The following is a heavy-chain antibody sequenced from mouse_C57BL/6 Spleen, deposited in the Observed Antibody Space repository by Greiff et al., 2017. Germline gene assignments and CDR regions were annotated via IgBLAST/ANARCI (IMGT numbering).Heavy chain of an antibody. V-gene: IGHV1-64*01. Sequence: QVQLQQPGAELVKPGASVKLSCKASGYTFTSYWMHWVKQRPGQGLEWIGMIHPNSGSTNYNEKFKGKATLTVDKSSSTAYMQLSSLTSEDSAVYYCARPIYYDYDVGFAYWGQGTLVTVSA. CDR3: ARPIYYDYDVGFAY. CDR1: GYTFTSYW. CDR2: IHPNSGST. J-gene: IGHJ3*01. D-gene: IGHD2-4*01.